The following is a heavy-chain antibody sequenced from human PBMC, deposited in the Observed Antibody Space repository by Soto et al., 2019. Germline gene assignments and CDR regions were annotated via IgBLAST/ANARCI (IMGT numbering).Heavy chain of an antibody. CDR2: ASYDGSIK. Sequence: QLVESGGGVVQPGRSLRLSCIGSGFTFGTYAMHWVRQAPGKGLEWVADASYDGSIKYYTDSVKGRFTISRDNSKNTLYLEMNSLRREDTAKYYCARDRAGSAWAFDLWGQGTLVSVSS. D-gene: IGHD6-19*01. J-gene: IGHJ4*02. CDR3: ARDRAGSAWAFDL. CDR1: GFTFGTYA. V-gene: IGHV3-30-3*01.